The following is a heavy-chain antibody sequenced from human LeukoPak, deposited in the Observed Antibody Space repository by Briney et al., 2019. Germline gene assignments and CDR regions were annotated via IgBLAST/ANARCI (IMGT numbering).Heavy chain of an antibody. J-gene: IGHJ4*02. CDR1: GFTFSSYW. Sequence: PGGSLRLSCAASGFTFSSYWMSWVRQAPGKGLEWVANIKQDGSEKYYVDSVKGRFTISRDNAKNSLYLQMNSLRAEDTAVYYCAREGGQLPPYFDYWGQGTLVTVSS. V-gene: IGHV3-7*05. CDR3: AREGGQLPPYFDY. CDR2: IKQDGSEK. D-gene: IGHD1-26*01.